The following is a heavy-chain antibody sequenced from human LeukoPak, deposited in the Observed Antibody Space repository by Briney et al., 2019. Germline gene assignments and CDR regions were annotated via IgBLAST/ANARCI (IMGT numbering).Heavy chain of an antibody. D-gene: IGHD3-22*01. Sequence: ASVKVSCKASGYTFTGYYMHWVRQAPGQGLEWMGWINPNSGGTNYARKFQGRVTMTRDTSISTAYMELSRLRSDDTAVYYCARDRDSSGYLDYWGQGTLATVSS. CDR3: ARDRDSSGYLDY. J-gene: IGHJ4*02. CDR2: INPNSGGT. V-gene: IGHV1-2*02. CDR1: GYTFTGYY.